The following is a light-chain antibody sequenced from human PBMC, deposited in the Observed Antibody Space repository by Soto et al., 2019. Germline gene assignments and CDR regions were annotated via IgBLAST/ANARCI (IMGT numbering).Light chain of an antibody. CDR2: DAS. CDR3: QQRSNWPAYT. CDR1: QSVSSY. V-gene: IGKV3-11*01. J-gene: IGKJ2*01. Sequence: EIVLTQSPATLSLSPGERATLSCRASQSVSSYLAWYQQKPGQAPRLLIYDASNRATGIPARFSGSGSGTDVTLTISSIEPEDFAVYYCQQRSNWPAYTFGQGTKLEIK.